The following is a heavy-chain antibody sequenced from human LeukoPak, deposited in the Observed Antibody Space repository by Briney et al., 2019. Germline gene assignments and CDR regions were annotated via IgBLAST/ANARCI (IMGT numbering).Heavy chain of an antibody. CDR1: GYTLTELS. V-gene: IGHV1-24*01. J-gene: IGHJ4*02. CDR3: ATGPLTEDYYGSGIENFDY. Sequence: GASVKVSCKVSGYTLTELSMHWVRQAPGKGLEWMGGFDPEDGETIYAQKFQGRVTMTEDTSIDTAYMELSSLRSEDTAVYYCATGPLTEDYYGSGIENFDYWGQGTLVTVSS. CDR2: FDPEDGET. D-gene: IGHD3-10*01.